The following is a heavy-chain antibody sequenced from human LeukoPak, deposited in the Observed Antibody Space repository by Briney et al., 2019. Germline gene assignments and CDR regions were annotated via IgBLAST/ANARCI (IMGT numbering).Heavy chain of an antibody. D-gene: IGHD2-2*01. CDR1: GGSFSGYY. V-gene: IGHV4-34*01. CDR2: INHSGST. Sequence: SETLSLTCAVYGGSFSGYYWSWIRQPPGKGLEWIGEINHSGSTNYSPSLKSRVTISVDTSKNQFSLKLSSVTAADTAVYYCARGLVGPAAFDPWGQGTLVTVSS. CDR3: ARGLVGPAAFDP. J-gene: IGHJ5*02.